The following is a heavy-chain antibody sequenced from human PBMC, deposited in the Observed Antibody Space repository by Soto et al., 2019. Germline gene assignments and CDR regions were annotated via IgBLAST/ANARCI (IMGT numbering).Heavy chain of an antibody. CDR3: ATDLSGSYSSWIPGYYYYYGMDV. Sequence: GGSLRLSCAASGFTFSSYGMHWVRQAPGKGLEWVAVIWYDGSNKYYADSVKGRFTISRDNSKNTLYLQMNSLRAEDTAVYYCATDLSGSYSSWIPGYYYYYGMDVWGQGTTVTVSS. D-gene: IGHD1-26*01. V-gene: IGHV3-33*01. CDR1: GFTFSSYG. CDR2: IWYDGSNK. J-gene: IGHJ6*02.